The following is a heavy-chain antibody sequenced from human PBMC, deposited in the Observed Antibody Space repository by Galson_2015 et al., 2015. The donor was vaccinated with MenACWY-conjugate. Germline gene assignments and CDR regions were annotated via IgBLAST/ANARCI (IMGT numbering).Heavy chain of an antibody. CDR3: ARGVEQWLVRPSTQFDI. D-gene: IGHD6-19*01. V-gene: IGHV3-20*01. J-gene: IGHJ3*02. CDR2: INWNGDRT. CDR1: GFTFDDHG. Sequence: SLRLSCAGSGFTFDDHGMYWVRQAPGKGLEWVSSINWNGDRTGYADSVKGRFTISRDNAKNSLYLQMNYLRAEDTAFYHCARGVEQWLVRPSTQFDIWGQGTLLTVSS.